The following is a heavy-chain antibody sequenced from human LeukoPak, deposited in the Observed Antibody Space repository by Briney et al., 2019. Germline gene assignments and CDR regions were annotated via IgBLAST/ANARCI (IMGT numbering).Heavy chain of an antibody. Sequence: PSETLSLTCAVHGGSFSGYHRNWVRQSPGKGLEWIGEINDRGQTNYNPSLESRVTISVDTSKKQFSLKLNSVTAADTAVYYYARDPTTVVTTPYYFDIWGQGTMVTVSS. CDR2: INDRGQT. V-gene: IGHV4-34*01. D-gene: IGHD4-23*01. CDR3: ARDPTTVVTTPYYFDI. J-gene: IGHJ4*02. CDR1: GGSFSGYH.